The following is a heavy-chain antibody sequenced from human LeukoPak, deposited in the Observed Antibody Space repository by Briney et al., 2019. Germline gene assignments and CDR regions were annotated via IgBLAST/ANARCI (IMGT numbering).Heavy chain of an antibody. CDR3: AREGLLVYYDYPDY. Sequence: GASVKVSCKASGYTFTSYGISWERQAPGQGLEWMGWISAYNGNTNYAQKLQGRVTMTTDTSTSTAYMELRSLRSDDTAVYYCAREGLLVYYDYPDYWGQGTLVTVSS. CDR2: ISAYNGNT. CDR1: GYTFTSYG. J-gene: IGHJ4*02. V-gene: IGHV1-18*01. D-gene: IGHD3-22*01.